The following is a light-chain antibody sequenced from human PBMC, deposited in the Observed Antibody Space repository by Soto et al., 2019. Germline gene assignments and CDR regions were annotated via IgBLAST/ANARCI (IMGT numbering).Light chain of an antibody. CDR1: SSDVGNYNL. Sequence: QSALTQPASVSGSPGQSITISCTGTSSDVGNYNLVSWYQQYPGKAPKLMIYEGGKRPSGVSNRFSGSKSGNTASLTISGLQAEDEADYNCCSFALRSTLIFGGGTKVTVL. CDR3: CSFALRSTLI. V-gene: IGLV2-23*01. CDR2: EGG. J-gene: IGLJ2*01.